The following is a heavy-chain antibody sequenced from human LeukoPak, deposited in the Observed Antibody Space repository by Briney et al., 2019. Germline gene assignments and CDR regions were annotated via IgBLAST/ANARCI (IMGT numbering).Heavy chain of an antibody. CDR1: GYTFTSYG. CDR3: AGLDIVVVVAATNYYYYMDV. CDR2: ISAYNGNT. Sequence: ASVKVSCKASGYTFTSYGISWVRQAPGQGLEWMGWISAYNGNTNYAQKLQGRVTMTTDTSTSTAYMELRSLGSDDTAVYYCAGLDIVVVVAATNYYYYMDVWGKGTTVTVSS. V-gene: IGHV1-18*01. D-gene: IGHD2-15*01. J-gene: IGHJ6*03.